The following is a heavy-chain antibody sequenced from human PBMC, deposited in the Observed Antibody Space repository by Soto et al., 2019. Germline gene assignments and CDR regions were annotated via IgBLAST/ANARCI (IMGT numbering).Heavy chain of an antibody. D-gene: IGHD5-12*01. V-gene: IGHV3-23*01. Sequence: PGGSLRLSCVTSAFSLTSCSMSWVRQTPGKGLEWVSALSRSGGATYYADSVKGRFTISRDTSTNTLYLQTSNLRAEDTAIYYCAKGEMATIRNSFDPWGQGTLVTSPQ. CDR2: LSRSGGAT. J-gene: IGHJ5*02. CDR3: AKGEMATIRNSFDP. CDR1: AFSLTSCS.